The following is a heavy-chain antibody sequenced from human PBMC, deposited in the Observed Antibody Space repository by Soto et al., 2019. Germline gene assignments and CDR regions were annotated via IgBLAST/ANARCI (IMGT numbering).Heavy chain of an antibody. J-gene: IGHJ4*02. D-gene: IGHD7-27*01. CDR3: ARGVGIDY. CDR1: GFTFNTYT. CDR2: ISSANSYI. Sequence: GGSLRLSCSASGFTFNTYTMNWVRQAPGKGLEWVSSISSANSYIYYADSVKGRFSISRDNAENSLYLQMGSLRAEDTAVYYCARGVGIDYWGQGTLVTVSS. V-gene: IGHV3-21*01.